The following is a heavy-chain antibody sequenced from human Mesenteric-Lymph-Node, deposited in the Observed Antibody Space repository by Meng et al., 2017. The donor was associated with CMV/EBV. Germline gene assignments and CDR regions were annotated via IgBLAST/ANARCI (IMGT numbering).Heavy chain of an antibody. V-gene: IGHV4-59*01. CDR2: IHYSGST. J-gene: IGHJ6*02. CDR3: AREDDYYGMDV. CDR1: GGSFSGYY. Sequence: SETLSLTCAVYGGSFSGYYWSWIRQSPGKGLEWIGYIHYSGSTSYNPSLKSRVTISVDTSKHQFSLKVTSLTAADTAVYYCAREDDYYGMDVWGQGTTVTVSS. D-gene: IGHD5-24*01.